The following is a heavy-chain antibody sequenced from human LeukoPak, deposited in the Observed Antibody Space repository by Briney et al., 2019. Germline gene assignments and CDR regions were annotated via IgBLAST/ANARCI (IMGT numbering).Heavy chain of an antibody. CDR2: IYSSGST. D-gene: IGHD5-18*01. CDR3: TRDRYSQGPPYYFES. Sequence: SETLSHTCTVSGGPMSRHYWSWIRQPAGKGLEWIGRIYSSGSTFYNNSLKSRVTMSVDTSKNQFSLKLVSVTAADTAVYYCTRDRYSQGPPYYFESWGQGTLVTVSS. J-gene: IGHJ4*02. CDR1: GGPMSRHY. V-gene: IGHV4-4*07.